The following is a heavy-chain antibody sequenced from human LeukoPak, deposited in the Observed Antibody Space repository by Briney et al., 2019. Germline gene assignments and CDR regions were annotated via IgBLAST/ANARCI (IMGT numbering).Heavy chain of an antibody. CDR2: ISYDGSNK. J-gene: IGHJ3*02. CDR3: AKDQGYCSGTSCYPGAFDI. Sequence: GGSLRLSCAASGFTFSSYGMHWVRQAPGKGLEWVAVISYDGSNKYYTDSVKGRFTISRDNSKNTLYLQMNSLRAEDTAVYYCAKDQGYCSGTSCYPGAFDIWGQGTMVTVSS. V-gene: IGHV3-30*18. CDR1: GFTFSSYG. D-gene: IGHD2-2*01.